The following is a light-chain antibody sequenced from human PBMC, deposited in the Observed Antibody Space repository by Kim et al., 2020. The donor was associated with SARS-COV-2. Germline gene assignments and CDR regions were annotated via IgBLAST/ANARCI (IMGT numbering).Light chain of an antibody. CDR2: AAS. CDR3: QQSNTYPYT. Sequence: DIQMTQSPSSISASVGGSVIITCRASQGVSNWLAWYQQRPGKAPKLLIYAASTLQSGAPSRFNAYGSGTDFTLIISNLQPEDFATYYCQQSNTYPYTFGQGTKVDIK. CDR1: QGVSNW. V-gene: IGKV1-12*01. J-gene: IGKJ2*01.